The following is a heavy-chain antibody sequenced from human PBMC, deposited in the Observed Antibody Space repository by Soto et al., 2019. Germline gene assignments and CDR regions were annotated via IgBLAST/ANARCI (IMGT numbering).Heavy chain of an antibody. CDR3: AKGRGSGWARYFDN. CDR2: IYPGDSDT. CDR1: GYIFTTYW. J-gene: IGHJ4*02. V-gene: IGHV5-51*01. Sequence: GESLKISCKVSGYIFTTYWIGWVRQMPGKGLEWMGVIYPGDSDTKYSPSFQGQVTISADKSISTAYLQWSSLKASDTAVYYCAKGRGSGWARYFDNWGQGTLVTVSS. D-gene: IGHD6-19*01.